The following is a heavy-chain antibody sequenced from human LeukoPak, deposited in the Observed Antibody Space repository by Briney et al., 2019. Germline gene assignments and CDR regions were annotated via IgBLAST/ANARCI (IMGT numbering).Heavy chain of an antibody. Sequence: SETLSLTCTVSGGSISSGSYYWSWIRQPAGKGLEWIGRIYTSGSTNYNPSLKSRVTISVDTSKNQFSLKLSSVTAADTAVYYCAREREGSGSYYSMIPYYFYYYYMDVWGKGTTVTISS. CDR1: GGSISSGSYY. CDR3: AREREGSGSYYSMIPYYFYYYYMDV. D-gene: IGHD3-10*01. V-gene: IGHV4-61*02. CDR2: IYTSGST. J-gene: IGHJ6*03.